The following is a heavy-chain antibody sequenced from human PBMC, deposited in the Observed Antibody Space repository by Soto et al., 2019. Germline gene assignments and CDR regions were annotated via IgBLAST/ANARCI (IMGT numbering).Heavy chain of an antibody. CDR3: AKAHIVATIRGGNYYGMDV. V-gene: IGHV3-23*01. Sequence: PGGSLRLSCSASGFTFRSYAMSWVRQAPGKGLEWVSAISGSGGSTYYADSVKGRFTISRDNSKNTLYLQMNSLRAEDTAVYYCAKAHIVATIRGGNYYGMDVWGQGTTVTVSS. CDR1: GFTFRSYA. J-gene: IGHJ6*02. CDR2: ISGSGGST. D-gene: IGHD5-12*01.